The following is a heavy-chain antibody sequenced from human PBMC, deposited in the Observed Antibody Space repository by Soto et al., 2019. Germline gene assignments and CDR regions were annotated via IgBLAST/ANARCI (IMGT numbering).Heavy chain of an antibody. J-gene: IGHJ1*01. CDR2: INSDVSST. D-gene: IGHD6-6*01. Sequence: LSLTCAASGFTFSSYLMHWVRQAPGKGLVWVSRINSDVSSTSYADPVKGRFPISRDNAKNTLYLQMNSLRAEDTAVYYCESDRGSSSSYLASKQLKYFQHWGQGTLVTVSS. V-gene: IGHV3-74*01. CDR3: ESDRGSSSSYLASKQLKYFQH. CDR1: GFTFSSYL.